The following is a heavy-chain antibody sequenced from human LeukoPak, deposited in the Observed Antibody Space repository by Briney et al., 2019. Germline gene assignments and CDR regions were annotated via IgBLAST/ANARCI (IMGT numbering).Heavy chain of an antibody. D-gene: IGHD3-22*01. V-gene: IGHV3-30*19. CDR2: ISYDGSNK. Sequence: GGSLRLSCAASGFTFSSYGMHWVRQAPGKGLEWVAFISYDGSNKYYADSVKGRFTISRDNSKNTLYLQMNSLRAEDTAVYYCARQSGSSGYYFDYWGQGTLVTVSS. J-gene: IGHJ4*02. CDR3: ARQSGSSGYYFDY. CDR1: GFTFSSYG.